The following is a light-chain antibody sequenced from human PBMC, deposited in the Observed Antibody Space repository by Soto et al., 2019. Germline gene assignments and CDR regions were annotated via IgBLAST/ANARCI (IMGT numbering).Light chain of an antibody. J-gene: IGLJ2*01. Sequence: QSALTQPDSVSGSPGQAITISSTGTSSDIGAYNFVSWYQQHPGKAPKLMLYDVNIRPSGVSNRFSGSKSGNTASLTISGLQAEDEADYYCTSWTTSTTMIFGGGTKLTVL. CDR1: SSDIGAYNF. CDR2: DVN. CDR3: TSWTTSTTMI. V-gene: IGLV2-14*03.